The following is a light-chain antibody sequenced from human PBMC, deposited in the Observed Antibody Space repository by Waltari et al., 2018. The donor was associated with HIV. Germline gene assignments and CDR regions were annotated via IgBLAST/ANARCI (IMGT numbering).Light chain of an antibody. CDR1: QSISSY. Sequence: DIELTQSPSSLSASPGERATITCRASQSISSYLNWYQQKPGKAPRLLIYAASNRHSGIPARFSGSGSGTDFTLTISSLEPEDFAVYYCQQRSNWPLTFGRGTKVEIK. J-gene: IGKJ4*02. CDR2: AAS. V-gene: IGKV3-11*01. CDR3: QQRSNWPLT.